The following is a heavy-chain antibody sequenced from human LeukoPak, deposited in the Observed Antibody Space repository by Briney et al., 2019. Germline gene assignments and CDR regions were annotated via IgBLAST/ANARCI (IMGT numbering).Heavy chain of an antibody. D-gene: IGHD6-19*01. J-gene: IGHJ6*03. CDR1: GYSVSSGYY. Sequence: SETLSLTCVVSGYSVSSGYYWGWIRQPPGKGLEWIGSIYHSGSTYYNPSLKSRVTISVDTSKNQFSLKLSSVTAADTAVYYCARDGIAVAGRYYYYMDVWGKGTTVTVSS. CDR2: IYHSGST. V-gene: IGHV4-38-2*02. CDR3: ARDGIAVAGRYYYYMDV.